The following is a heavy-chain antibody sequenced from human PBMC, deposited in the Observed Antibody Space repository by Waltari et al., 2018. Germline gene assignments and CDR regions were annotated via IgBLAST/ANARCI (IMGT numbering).Heavy chain of an antibody. J-gene: IGHJ3*02. CDR1: GGSITTRSYH. V-gene: IGHV4-39*07. Sequence: QPQLQESGPGLVKPSATLSLTCTVSGGSITTRSYHWAWIRQTPGKGMEWIGSIHISGRTYYNPSLRSRVTRSVDTSNNQFSLKLTSVTAADTAVYYCARQPPTTVPTPRSPFDTWGQGTMVSVSS. CDR3: ARQPPTTVPTPRSPFDT. CDR2: IHISGRT. D-gene: IGHD4-17*01.